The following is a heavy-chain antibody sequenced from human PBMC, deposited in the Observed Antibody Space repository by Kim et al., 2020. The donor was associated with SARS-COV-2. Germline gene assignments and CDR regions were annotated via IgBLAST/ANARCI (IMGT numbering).Heavy chain of an antibody. Sequence: YADSVRGRFTISRNNSKNTVNLQMNSLGVEDTAVYYCAKEWRNQVRQFDIRGQGKMVTVSS. D-gene: IGHD2-2*01. V-gene: IGHV3-23*01. CDR3: AKEWRNQVRQFDI. J-gene: IGHJ3*02.